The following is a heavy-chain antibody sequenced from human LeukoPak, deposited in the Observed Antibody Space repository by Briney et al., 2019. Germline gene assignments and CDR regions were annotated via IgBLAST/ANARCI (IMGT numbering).Heavy chain of an antibody. V-gene: IGHV3-11*04. CDR1: GFTFSDYY. J-gene: IGHJ6*03. Sequence: GGSLRLSCAASGFTFSDYYMSWIRQAPGKGLEWVSYISSSGSTIYYADSVKGRFTISRDNAKNSLYLQMNSLRAEDTAVYYCASRYDFTTDRPYYYYYMDVWGKGTTVTVSS. CDR3: ASRYDFTTDRPYYYYYMDV. CDR2: ISSSGSTI. D-gene: IGHD3-3*01.